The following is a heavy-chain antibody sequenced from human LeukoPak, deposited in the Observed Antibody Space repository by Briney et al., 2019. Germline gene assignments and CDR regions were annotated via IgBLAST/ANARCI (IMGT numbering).Heavy chain of an antibody. CDR2: ISSDGSSA. Sequence: GGSLRLSCAASGFTFSSYWMHWVRQAPGKGLLWVSRISSDGSSAIHADSVKGRFTISRDNAKNTLYLQMNSLRAEDTAVYYCARVNVCPRCHFDYWGQGTLVTVSS. CDR3: ARVNVCPRCHFDY. J-gene: IGHJ4*02. CDR1: GFTFSSYW. V-gene: IGHV3-74*01. D-gene: IGHD3-16*01.